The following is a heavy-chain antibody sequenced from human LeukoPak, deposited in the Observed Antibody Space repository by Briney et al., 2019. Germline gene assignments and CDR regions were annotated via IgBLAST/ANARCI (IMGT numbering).Heavy chain of an antibody. Sequence: SETLSLTCTVSGGSISSSSYYWGWIRQPPGKGLEWIGSIYYSGSTYYNPSLKSRVTISIDTSKNQFSLKLSSVTAADTAVYYCARSWQRSGYLNWFDPWGQGTLVTVSS. CDR1: GGSISSSSYY. J-gene: IGHJ5*02. CDR2: IYYSGST. CDR3: ARSWQRSGYLNWFDP. V-gene: IGHV4-39*01. D-gene: IGHD3-22*01.